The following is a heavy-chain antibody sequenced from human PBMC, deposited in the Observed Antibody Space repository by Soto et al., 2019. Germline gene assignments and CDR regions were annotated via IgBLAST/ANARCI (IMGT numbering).Heavy chain of an antibody. D-gene: IGHD1-26*01. CDR1: GFTFSSYW. CDR3: ARVASGSYSYYFDS. V-gene: IGHV3-7*01. J-gene: IGHJ4*02. CDR2: IKQDGSEK. Sequence: PGGSLRLSCAASGFTFSSYWMSWVRQAPGKGLEWVANIKQDGSEKYYVDSVKGRFTISRDNAKNSLYLQMNSLRAEDTAVYYCARVASGSYSYYFDSWGQGTLVTVSS.